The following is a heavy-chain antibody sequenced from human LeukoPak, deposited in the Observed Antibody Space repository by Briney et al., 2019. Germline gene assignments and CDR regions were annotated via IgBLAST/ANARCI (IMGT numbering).Heavy chain of an antibody. CDR3: AKEGGGGSGYYPFDY. CDR2: ISWNSGSI. J-gene: IGHJ4*02. V-gene: IGHV3-9*01. D-gene: IGHD3-22*01. Sequence: GGSLRLSCAASGFTFDDYAMHWVRQAPGKGLEWVSGISWNSGSIGYADSVKGRFTISRDNAKNTLYLQMNSLRAEDTAVYYCAKEGGGGSGYYPFDYWGQGTLVTVSS. CDR1: GFTFDDYA.